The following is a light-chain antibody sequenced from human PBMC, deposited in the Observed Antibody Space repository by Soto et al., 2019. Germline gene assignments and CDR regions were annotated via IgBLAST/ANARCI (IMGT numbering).Light chain of an antibody. Sequence: QSVLTQPASVSGSPGQSITISCTGTSSDVGGYNSVSWYQQHPGKAPKLMIYNVSNRPSGVSNRFSGSKSGNTASLTISGLLAEDEADYYCTSYTSSSTYVFGAGTKVTV. V-gene: IGLV2-14*01. CDR3: TSYTSSSTYV. CDR1: SSDVGGYNS. CDR2: NVS. J-gene: IGLJ1*01.